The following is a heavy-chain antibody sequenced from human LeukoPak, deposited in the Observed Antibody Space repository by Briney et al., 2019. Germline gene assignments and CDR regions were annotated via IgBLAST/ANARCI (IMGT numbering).Heavy chain of an antibody. CDR2: IKTDGSIT. CDR3: ASSGVAGSGAFDI. D-gene: IGHD6-19*01. J-gene: IGHJ3*02. Sequence: GGSLRLSCAASGFSFSVYWMHWVRQAPGKGPVWVSRIKTDGSITDYADSVKGRFTISRDNAKNTLYLQMNSLRAEDTAVYYCASSGVAGSGAFDIWGQGTMVTVSS. V-gene: IGHV3-74*01. CDR1: GFSFSVYW.